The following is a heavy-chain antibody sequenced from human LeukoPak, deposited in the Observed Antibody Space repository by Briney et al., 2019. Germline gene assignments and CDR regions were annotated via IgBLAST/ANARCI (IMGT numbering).Heavy chain of an antibody. CDR3: AKDLDSGLTGAYDAFDI. CDR1: GFTFSSYA. Sequence: AGGSLRLSCAASGFTFSSYAMHWVRQAPGKGLEWVAFIRYDGSNKYYADSVKGRFTISRDNSKNTLYLQMNSLRAEDTAVYYCAKDLDSGLTGAYDAFDIWGQGTMVTVSS. V-gene: IGHV3-30*02. J-gene: IGHJ3*02. D-gene: IGHD7-27*01. CDR2: IRYDGSNK.